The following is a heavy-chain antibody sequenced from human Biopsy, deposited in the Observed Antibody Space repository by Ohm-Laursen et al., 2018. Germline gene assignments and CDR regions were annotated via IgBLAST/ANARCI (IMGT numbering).Heavy chain of an antibody. CDR1: GFSFSDYH. CDR3: ARDSRRTAREGGMDV. D-gene: IGHD6-6*01. CDR2: ISETSSHI. J-gene: IGHJ6*02. V-gene: IGHV3-11*06. Sequence: SLRLSCAASGFSFSDYHMRWIRQAPGKGLEWISYISETSSHIYDADSVKGQFTVARDNAKNSLYLQLNSLRAEDTAVYYCARDSRRTAREGGMDVWGQGTMVTVSS.